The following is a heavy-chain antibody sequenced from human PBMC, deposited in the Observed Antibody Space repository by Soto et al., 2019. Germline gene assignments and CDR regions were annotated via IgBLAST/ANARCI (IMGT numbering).Heavy chain of an antibody. J-gene: IGHJ4*02. CDR2: ISSSSSYI. D-gene: IGHD3-10*01. CDR3: ARDRGVSSPLPQVI. CDR1: GFTFSSYS. Sequence: GGSLRLSCAASGFTFSSYSMNWVRQAPGKGLEWVSSISSSSSYIYYADSVKGRFTISRDNAKNTLYLQMNSLRAEDTAVYYCARDRGVSSPLPQVIWGQGTLVTVSS. V-gene: IGHV3-21*01.